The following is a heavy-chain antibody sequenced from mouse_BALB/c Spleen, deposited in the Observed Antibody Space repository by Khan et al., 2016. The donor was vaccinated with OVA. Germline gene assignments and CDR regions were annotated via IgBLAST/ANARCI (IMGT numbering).Heavy chain of an antibody. D-gene: IGHD1-2*01. V-gene: IGHV3-1*02. CDR3: ARTARIKY. Sequence: EVKLLESGPGLVKPSQSLSLTCTVTGYSITSGYGWNWIRQFPGNKLEWMGYISYSGSTNYNPSLKSRISITPDPSQNQFFLRLNSVTTEDTATYYCARTARIKYWGQGTTLTVAS. CDR1: GYSITSGYG. J-gene: IGHJ2*01. CDR2: ISYSGST.